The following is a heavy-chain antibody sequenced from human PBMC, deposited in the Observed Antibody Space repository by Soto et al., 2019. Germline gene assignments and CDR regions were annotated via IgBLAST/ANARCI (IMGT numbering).Heavy chain of an antibody. V-gene: IGHV3-30*18. CDR1: GFTFSSYG. CDR2: ISYDGSNK. CDR3: AKDRPSVSRPYYYGMDV. D-gene: IGHD1-26*01. J-gene: IGHJ6*02. Sequence: QVQLVESGGGVVQPGRSLRLSCAASGFTFSSYGMHWVRQAPGKGLEWVAVISYDGSNKYYADSVKGRFTISRDNSKNTLYLQMNRLRAEDTAVYYCAKDRPSVSRPYYYGMDVWGQGTTVTVSS.